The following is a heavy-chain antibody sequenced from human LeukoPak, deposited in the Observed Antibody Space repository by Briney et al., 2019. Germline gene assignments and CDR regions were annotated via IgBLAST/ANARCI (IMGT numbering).Heavy chain of an antibody. V-gene: IGHV3-33*06. CDR3: AKDRGSSAWYYFDY. J-gene: IGHJ4*02. CDR1: GFTFSSYG. Sequence: GGSLRLSCAASGFTFSSYGMHWVRQAPGKGLEWVAVIWYDGSNKYYADSVKGRFTISRDNSKNTLYLQMNSLRAEDTAVYCCAKDRGSSAWYYFDYWGQGTLVTVSS. D-gene: IGHD6-6*01. CDR2: IWYDGSNK.